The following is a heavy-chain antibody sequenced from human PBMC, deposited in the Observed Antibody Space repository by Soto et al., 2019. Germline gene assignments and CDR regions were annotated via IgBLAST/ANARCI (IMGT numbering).Heavy chain of an antibody. CDR3: ARVDSSGWTYDAFDI. CDR1: GFTFSSYS. V-gene: IGHV3-48*01. Sequence: GGSLRLSCAVSGFTFSSYSMNWVRQAPGKGLEWVSYISSSSSTIYYADSVEGRFTISRDNAKNSLYLQMNSLRAEDTAVYYCARVDSSGWTYDAFDIWGQGTMVT. J-gene: IGHJ3*02. CDR2: ISSSSSTI. D-gene: IGHD6-19*01.